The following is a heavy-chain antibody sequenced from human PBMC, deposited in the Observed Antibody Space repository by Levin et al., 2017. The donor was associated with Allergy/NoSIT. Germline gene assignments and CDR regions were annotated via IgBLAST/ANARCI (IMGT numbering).Heavy chain of an antibody. Sequence: PSETLSLTCTVSGGSISSYYWSWIRQPPGKGLEWIGYIYYSGSTNYNPSLKSRVTISVDTSKNQFSLKLSSVTAADTAVYYCARRVASYGNYYFDYWGQGTLVTVSS. CDR3: ARRVASYGNYYFDY. D-gene: IGHD5-18*01. V-gene: IGHV4-59*08. CDR2: IYYSGST. J-gene: IGHJ4*02. CDR1: GGSISSYY.